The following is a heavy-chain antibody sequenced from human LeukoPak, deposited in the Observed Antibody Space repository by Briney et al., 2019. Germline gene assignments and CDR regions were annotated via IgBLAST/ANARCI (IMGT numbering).Heavy chain of an antibody. V-gene: IGHV3-43D*03. J-gene: IGHJ4*02. Sequence: PGGSLRLSCAASGFTFDDYAMHWVRQAPGKGLEWVSLISWDGGSTYYADSVKGRFTISRDNSKNSLYLQMNSLRAEDTALYYCAKGRYVDIVAGVDYWGQGTLVTVSS. D-gene: IGHD5-12*01. CDR1: GFTFDDYA. CDR3: AKGRYVDIVAGVDY. CDR2: ISWDGGST.